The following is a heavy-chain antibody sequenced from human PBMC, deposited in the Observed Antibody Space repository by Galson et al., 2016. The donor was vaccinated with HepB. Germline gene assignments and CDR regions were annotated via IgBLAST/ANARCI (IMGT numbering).Heavy chain of an antibody. CDR1: GVSFSGFY. D-gene: IGHD3-10*01. V-gene: IGHV4-34*01. CDR3: ASESYYSGHGNY. J-gene: IGHJ4*02. Sequence: SETLSLTCAVYGVSFSGFYWTWIRQPPGKGLEWIGEINHIGRTTYNPSLESRATISVDPSKNQISLNLSSVTAADTAVYYCASESYYSGHGNYWGQGTLVTVSS. CDR2: INHIGRT.